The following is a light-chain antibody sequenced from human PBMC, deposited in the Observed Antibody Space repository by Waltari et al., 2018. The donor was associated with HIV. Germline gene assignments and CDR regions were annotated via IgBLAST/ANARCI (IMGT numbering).Light chain of an antibody. Sequence: QSVLTQPPSASGTPGQRVTISCSGSRSNIGSKYVYWYQQLPGTAPKLLIDRNNQRPSGVPDRVSGSKSGTSASLAISGLRSEDEADYYCTAWDDSLSGVVFGGGTKLTVL. CDR3: TAWDDSLSGVV. J-gene: IGLJ2*01. CDR1: RSNIGSKY. CDR2: RNN. V-gene: IGLV1-47*01.